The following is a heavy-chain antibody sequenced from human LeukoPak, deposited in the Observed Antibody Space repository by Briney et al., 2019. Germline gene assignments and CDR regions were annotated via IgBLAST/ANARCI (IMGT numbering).Heavy chain of an antibody. CDR1: GFTFSSYA. J-gene: IGHJ4*02. D-gene: IGHD4-11*01. CDR2: IGAGGTLT. V-gene: IGHV3-23*01. Sequence: PGGSLRLSCTACGFTFSSYAMNWVRQAPGKGLEWVSGIGAGGTLTYYADSVKGRFTISRDNSRNTLYLQMNSLRADDTAVYYCAKGLDYTTYGYYFDYWGQGTLVTVSS. CDR3: AKGLDYTTYGYYFDY.